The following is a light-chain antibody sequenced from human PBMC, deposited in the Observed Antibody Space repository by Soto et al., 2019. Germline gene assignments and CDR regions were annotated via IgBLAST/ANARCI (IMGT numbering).Light chain of an antibody. CDR1: QDIAGY. V-gene: IGKV1D-12*01. Sequence: IQLTQSPSSVSASVGDIVTITCLASQDIAGYLAWYQHKPGRTPELLIHGASRLQSGVPARFSGSGSGTDFTLSINSLQPEDFATYYCQQAYSFPITFGQGTRLEIK. CDR2: GAS. CDR3: QQAYSFPIT. J-gene: IGKJ5*01.